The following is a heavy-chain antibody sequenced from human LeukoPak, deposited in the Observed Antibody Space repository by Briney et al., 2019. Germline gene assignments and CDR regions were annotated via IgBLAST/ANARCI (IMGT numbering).Heavy chain of an antibody. CDR2: ISSGSGTI. CDR3: AKLFYVSGTPFDY. Sequence: GGSLRLSCAASGFTFSSYSMNWVRQAPGKGLEYVSYISSGSGTIYYADSVKGRFTISRDNSKNTLYLQMNSLRAEDTAVYYCAKLFYVSGTPFDYWGQGTLVTVSS. J-gene: IGHJ4*02. CDR1: GFTFSSYS. D-gene: IGHD3-10*01. V-gene: IGHV3-48*01.